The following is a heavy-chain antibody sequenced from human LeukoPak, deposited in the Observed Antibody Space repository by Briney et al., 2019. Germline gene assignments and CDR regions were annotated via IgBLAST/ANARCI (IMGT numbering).Heavy chain of an antibody. D-gene: IGHD2-15*01. CDR3: ARAVVVVASTRGAWFDP. CDR2: VYYSGST. V-gene: IGHV4-30-4*01. CDR1: GGSISSGDYY. J-gene: IGHJ5*02. Sequence: PPQTLSLTGTVSGGSISSGDYYWSWIRQPRGKGLEWIGYVYYSGSTYYNPSLKSRVTISVDTSKNQFSLKLSSVTAADTAVYYCARAVVVVASTRGAWFDPWGQGTLVSVSS.